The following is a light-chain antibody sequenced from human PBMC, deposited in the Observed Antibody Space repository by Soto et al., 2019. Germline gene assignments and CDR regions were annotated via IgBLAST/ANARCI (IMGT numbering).Light chain of an antibody. J-gene: IGKJ5*01. CDR2: GAS. CDR3: QQYGTSPT. Sequence: EIVLTQSPGTLSLFPGERATLSCRASQSLITRYLAWYQQKPGQAPRLLIYGASSRATGIPDRFSGSGYGTDFTLTISRLEPEDFALYSCQQYGTSPTFGQGTRLEIK. CDR1: QSLITRY. V-gene: IGKV3-20*01.